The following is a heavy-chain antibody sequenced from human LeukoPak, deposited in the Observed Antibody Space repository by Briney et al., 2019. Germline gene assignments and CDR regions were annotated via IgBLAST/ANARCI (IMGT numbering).Heavy chain of an antibody. CDR3: ARGAYYYDSSGYTYYFDY. CDR1: GFTFDDYG. Sequence: PGVSLRLSCAASGFTFDDYGMSWVRQAPGKGLEWVSGINWNGGSTGYADSVKGRFTISRDNAKNSLYLQMNSLRAEDTALYYCARGAYYYDSSGYTYYFDYWGQGTLVTVSS. D-gene: IGHD3-22*01. J-gene: IGHJ4*02. CDR2: INWNGGST. V-gene: IGHV3-20*04.